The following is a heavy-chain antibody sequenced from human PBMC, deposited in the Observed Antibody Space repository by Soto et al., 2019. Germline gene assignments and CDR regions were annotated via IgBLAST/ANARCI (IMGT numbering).Heavy chain of an antibody. V-gene: IGHV3-9*01. J-gene: IGHJ4*02. CDR1: GFTLDDYA. CDR3: AKDLQEYSSSYFDY. CDR2: ISWNSGSI. Sequence: PGGSLRLSCAASGFTLDDYAMHWVRQAPGKGLEWVSGISWNSGSIGYADSVKGRFTISRDNAKNSLYLQMNSLRAEDTALYYCAKDLQEYSSSYFDYWGQGTLVTVSS. D-gene: IGHD6-13*01.